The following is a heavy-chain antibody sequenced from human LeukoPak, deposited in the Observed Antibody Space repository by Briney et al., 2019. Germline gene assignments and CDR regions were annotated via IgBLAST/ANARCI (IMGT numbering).Heavy chain of an antibody. CDR1: GGSFSGYY. J-gene: IGHJ5*02. Sequence: SETLSLTCAVYGGSFSGYYWSWIRQPPGKGLEWIGEINHSGSTNYNPSLKSRVTISVDTSKNQFSLKLSSVTAADTAVYYCARAHIHRTFDPWGQGTLVTVSS. CDR2: INHSGST. D-gene: IGHD2-21*01. CDR3: ARAHIHRTFDP. V-gene: IGHV4-34*01.